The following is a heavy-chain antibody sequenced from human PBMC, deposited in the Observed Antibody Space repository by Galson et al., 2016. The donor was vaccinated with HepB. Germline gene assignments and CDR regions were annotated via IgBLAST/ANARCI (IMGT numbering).Heavy chain of an antibody. CDR1: GFTSSTYW. Sequence: LRLSCAASGFTSSTYWVNWVRQPPGKGLEWIGEIFHIGSPNYNPSLKSRVTISVDKSKNYFSLNLNSVTAADTAVYYCARCHFDNSGYYPCYFDFWGQGTLVTVSS. V-gene: IGHV4/OR15-8*01. J-gene: IGHJ4*02. CDR2: IFHIGSP. D-gene: IGHD3-22*01. CDR3: ARCHFDNSGYYPCYFDF.